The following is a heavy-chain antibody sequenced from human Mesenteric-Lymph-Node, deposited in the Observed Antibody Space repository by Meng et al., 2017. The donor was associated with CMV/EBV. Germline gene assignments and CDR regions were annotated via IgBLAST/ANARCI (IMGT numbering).Heavy chain of an antibody. CDR1: GYSFANYR. D-gene: IGHD6-13*01. CDR3: ARHDPSTTTAGAPLDY. V-gene: IGHV5-51*01. CDR2: IYPGDSDT. J-gene: IGHJ4*02. Sequence: SGYSFANYRIGWLRQLPGKGLEWMGIIYPGDSDTRYSPYFKGQVTISADKSINTAYLQWSSLKASDTAIYYCARHDPSTTTAGAPLDYWGQGTLVTVSS.